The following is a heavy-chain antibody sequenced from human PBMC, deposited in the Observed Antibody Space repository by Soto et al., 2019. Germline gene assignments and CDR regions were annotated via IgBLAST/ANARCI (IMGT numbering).Heavy chain of an antibody. CDR3: ARSTGSGFRPGTHRFNWFDP. CDR1: GVTFSSFA. J-gene: IGHJ5*02. Sequence: QVQLVQSGAEVKQPGSSVKVSCQASGVTFSSFAISWLRQAPGQGLEWMGGIIPIFRTPNYAQNFQGRVTITADESTSSVYMELSSLRSEDTAVYYCARSTGSGFRPGTHRFNWFDPWGQGTLVTVSS. D-gene: IGHD5-12*01. CDR2: IIPIFRTP. V-gene: IGHV1-69*01.